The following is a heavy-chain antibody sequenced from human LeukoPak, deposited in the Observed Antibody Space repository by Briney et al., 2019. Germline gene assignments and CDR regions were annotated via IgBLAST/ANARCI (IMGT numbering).Heavy chain of an antibody. CDR3: ARGAGYFDY. J-gene: IGHJ4*02. CDR2: ISRSSTYT. V-gene: IGHV3-11*06. Sequence: GGSLRLSCAVSGFTFSDYYMSWIRQAPGKGLEWVSSISRSSTYTNYADSVKGRFTISRDNAKNSLYLQMNSLRDEDTAVYYCARGAGYFDYWGQGTLVTVSS. CDR1: GFTFSDYY.